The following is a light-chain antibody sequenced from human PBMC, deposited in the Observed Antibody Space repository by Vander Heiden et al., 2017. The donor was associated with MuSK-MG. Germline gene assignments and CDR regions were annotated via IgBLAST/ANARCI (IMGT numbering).Light chain of an antibody. CDR3: QQYYSTPFT. J-gene: IGKJ3*01. Sequence: DIVMTQPPDSLAVSLGERATINCKASMSVLSSPNNRSYLAWYQQKPGQPPKLLIYWASTRESGVPARFSGSGSGTDFTLTISSLQAEDVAVYYCQQYYSTPFTFGPGTRVDIK. V-gene: IGKV4-1*01. CDR1: MSVLSSPNNRSY. CDR2: WAS.